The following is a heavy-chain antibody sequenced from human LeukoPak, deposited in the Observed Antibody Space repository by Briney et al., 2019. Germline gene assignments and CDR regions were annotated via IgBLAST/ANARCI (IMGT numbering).Heavy chain of an antibody. Sequence: GGSLRLSCAASGLAFSSYAMSWVRQAPGKGLEWVANIKQDGSEKYYVDSVKGRFTISRDNAKNSLYLQMNSLRAEDTAVYYCARVSKGDKMVYAIGSSRNFDYWGQGTLVTVSS. J-gene: IGHJ4*02. D-gene: IGHD2-8*01. CDR3: ARVSKGDKMVYAIGSSRNFDY. CDR2: IKQDGSEK. CDR1: GLAFSSYA. V-gene: IGHV3-7*01.